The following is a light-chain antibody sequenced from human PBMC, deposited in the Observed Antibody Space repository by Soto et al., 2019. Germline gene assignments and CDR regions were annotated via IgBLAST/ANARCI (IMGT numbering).Light chain of an antibody. V-gene: IGKV3-15*01. CDR3: QQYNNWPWT. CDR1: QSVSSD. J-gene: IGKJ1*01. CDR2: GAS. Sequence: EIVITQSPATLSVSPGERATLSCRASQSVSSDLAWYQQKPGQVPRLLIYGASTRATGIPARFSGSGSGTEFTLTISSLQSEDFAVYYCQQYNNWPWTFGRETKV.